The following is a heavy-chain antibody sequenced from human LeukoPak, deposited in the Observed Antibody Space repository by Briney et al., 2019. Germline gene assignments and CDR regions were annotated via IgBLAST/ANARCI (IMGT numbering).Heavy chain of an antibody. J-gene: IGHJ4*02. V-gene: IGHV4-4*07. CDR3: ARGRSGWYSIDY. CDR1: GGSINNYY. D-gene: IGHD6-19*01. CDR2: IYSSGST. Sequence: SEPLSLTCTVSGGSINNYYWSWIRQPAGSGLDWIGRIYSSGSTNYNPSLQSRVTMSVDTSKNQFSLKLSSVTAADTAVYYCARGRSGWYSIDYWGQGTLVTVSS.